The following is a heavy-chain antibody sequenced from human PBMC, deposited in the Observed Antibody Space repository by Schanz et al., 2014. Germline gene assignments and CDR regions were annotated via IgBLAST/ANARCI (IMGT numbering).Heavy chain of an antibody. CDR2: ISGSRTYI. J-gene: IGHJ4*02. CDR3: ARDHAYRGFDYPGPFDY. D-gene: IGHD5-12*01. CDR1: GFTFSGHN. V-gene: IGHV3-21*01. Sequence: EVQLVESGGGLVKPGGSLRLSCAASGFTFSGHNMNWVRQAPGKGLEWVSSISGSRTYIFYADSLKGRFTISRDNAQKSLYLQMHSLRAEDTAVYYCARDHAYRGFDYPGPFDYWGQGILVTVSS.